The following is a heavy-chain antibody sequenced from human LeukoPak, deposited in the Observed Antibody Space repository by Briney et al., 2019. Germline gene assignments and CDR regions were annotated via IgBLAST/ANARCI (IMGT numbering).Heavy chain of an antibody. J-gene: IGHJ4*02. V-gene: IGHV3-23*01. Sequence: PGGSLRLSCAASGFTFSTSGMTWVRQAPGKGLDWVSIISGSGGTPYYTDSAKGRFTISRDNSKNTLYLQMNSLRAEDTAVYYCAKTRGISISGVVPLCDYWGQGTLVTVSS. D-gene: IGHD3-3*01. CDR2: ISGSGGTP. CDR1: GFTFSTSG. CDR3: AKTRGISISGVVPLCDY.